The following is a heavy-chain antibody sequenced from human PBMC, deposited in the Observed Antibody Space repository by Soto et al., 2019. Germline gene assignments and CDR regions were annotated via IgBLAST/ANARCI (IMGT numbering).Heavy chain of an antibody. CDR2: IYPGDSDT. CDR3: ARYSGSYWHYLDF. D-gene: IGHD1-26*01. V-gene: IGHV5-51*01. CDR1: GYSFASHW. J-gene: IGHJ4*02. Sequence: GESLKIPCKSSGYSFASHWVAWVRQMPEKGLEWIGTIYPGDSDTKYSSAFRGHVTISADTSVSTAYLQWRSLEATDSAIYYCARYSGSYWHYLDFWGQGTLVTVSS.